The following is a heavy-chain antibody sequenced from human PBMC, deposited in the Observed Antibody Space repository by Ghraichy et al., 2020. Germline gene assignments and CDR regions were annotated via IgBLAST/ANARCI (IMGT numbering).Heavy chain of an antibody. D-gene: IGHD3-16*01. V-gene: IGHV3-7*04. CDR1: GFTFSSYW. J-gene: IGHJ4*02. Sequence: GGSLRLSCAASGFTFSSYWMGWVRQGPGKGLEWVANIKHDGIEKHYVDSVKGRFTISRDNAKNSLYLQMNSLRAEDTAVYYCARDLFHLVSTVGFGDYWGQGTLVTVSS. CDR2: IKHDGIEK. CDR3: ARDLFHLVSTVGFGDY.